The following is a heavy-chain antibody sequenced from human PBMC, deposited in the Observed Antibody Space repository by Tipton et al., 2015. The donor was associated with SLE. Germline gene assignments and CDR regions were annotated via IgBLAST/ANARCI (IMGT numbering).Heavy chain of an antibody. Sequence: SLRLSCAASGFTFSSYAMSWVRQAPGKGLEWVSTISGSGGSTYYADSVKGRFTISRDNAKNSLYLQMNSLRAEDTAVYYCARDRIAAASLDYWGQGTLVTVSS. CDR3: ARDRIAAASLDY. D-gene: IGHD6-13*01. V-gene: IGHV3-23*01. J-gene: IGHJ4*02. CDR1: GFTFSSYA. CDR2: ISGSGGST.